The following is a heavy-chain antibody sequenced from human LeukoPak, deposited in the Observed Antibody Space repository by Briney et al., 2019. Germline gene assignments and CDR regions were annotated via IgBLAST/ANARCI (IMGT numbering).Heavy chain of an antibody. D-gene: IGHD3-9*01. Sequence: SETLSLTCTVSGYSISSGYSWGWIRQPPGKGLEWIGSLSHSGSTYYNPSLKSRVTISIDTSKSQISLKLSSVTAADTAAYYCARDLLTGYPGNWFDPWGQGTLVTVSS. CDR2: LSHSGST. CDR3: ARDLLTGYPGNWFDP. V-gene: IGHV4-38-2*02. CDR1: GYSISSGYS. J-gene: IGHJ5*02.